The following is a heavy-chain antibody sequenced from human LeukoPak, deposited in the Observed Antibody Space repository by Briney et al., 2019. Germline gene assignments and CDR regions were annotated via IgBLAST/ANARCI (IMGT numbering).Heavy chain of an antibody. Sequence: ASVKVPCKASGYTFTSYAMHWVRQAPGQRLEWMGWINAGNGNTKYSQKFQGRVTITRDTSASTAYMELSSLRSEDTAVYYCARGGATTYSGDYWGQGTLVTVSS. D-gene: IGHD5-12*01. V-gene: IGHV1-3*01. CDR2: INAGNGNT. CDR3: ARGGATTYSGDY. CDR1: GYTFTSYA. J-gene: IGHJ4*02.